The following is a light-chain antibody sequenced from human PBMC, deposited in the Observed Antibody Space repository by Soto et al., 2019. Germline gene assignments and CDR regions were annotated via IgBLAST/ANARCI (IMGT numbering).Light chain of an antibody. J-gene: IGKJ5*01. Sequence: DIQMTQSPSSVSASVGDRVTITCRASQSISSWLAWYLQKPGTVPKLLIYAASSLQSGVPSRYSGSGARTEFALTIRGLEPEDFGSYYCQQGDSFPLTFDQGTRLEIK. CDR2: AAS. V-gene: IGKV1-12*01. CDR1: QSISSW. CDR3: QQGDSFPLT.